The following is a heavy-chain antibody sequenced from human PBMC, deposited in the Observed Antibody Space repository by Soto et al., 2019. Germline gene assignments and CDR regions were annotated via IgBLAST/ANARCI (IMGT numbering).Heavy chain of an antibody. CDR2: INAGNGNT. J-gene: IGHJ3*02. CDR1: GYTFTSYA. Sequence: ASVKVSCKASGYTFTSYAMHWVRQAPGQRLEWMGWINAGNGNTKYSQKFQGRVTITRDTSASTAYMELSSLRYEDTAVYYCARDLLGITGTTYAFDIWGQGTMVTVSS. V-gene: IGHV1-3*01. CDR3: ARDLLGITGTTYAFDI. D-gene: IGHD1-7*01.